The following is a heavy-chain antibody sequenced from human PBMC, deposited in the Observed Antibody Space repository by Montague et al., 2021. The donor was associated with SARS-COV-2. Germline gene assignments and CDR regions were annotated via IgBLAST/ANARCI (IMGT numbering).Heavy chain of an antibody. CDR1: GGSISSGGYY. V-gene: IGHV4-31*03. D-gene: IGHD3-22*01. CDR3: ARARTRITMIVVVIDAFDI. CDR2: IYYSGST. Sequence: TLSLTCTVSGGSISSGGYYWSWLRQNPGNGLEWIGYIYYSGSTYYNPSLKSRVTISVDTSKNQFSLKLSSVTAADTAVYYCARARTRITMIVVVIDAFDIWGQGTMVTVSS. J-gene: IGHJ3*02.